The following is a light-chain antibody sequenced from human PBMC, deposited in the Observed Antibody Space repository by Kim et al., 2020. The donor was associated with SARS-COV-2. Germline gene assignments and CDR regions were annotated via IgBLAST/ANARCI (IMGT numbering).Light chain of an antibody. Sequence: PGARPPLSRRASQTVASTSLACYQHKPGQAPRLLIYGVYKRATGIPDRFSGSGSETGFALSISRLEPEDFALYYCQHYAGSPPMYTFGQGTKLEI. J-gene: IGKJ2*01. V-gene: IGKV3-20*01. CDR1: QTVASTS. CDR2: GVY. CDR3: QHYAGSPPMYT.